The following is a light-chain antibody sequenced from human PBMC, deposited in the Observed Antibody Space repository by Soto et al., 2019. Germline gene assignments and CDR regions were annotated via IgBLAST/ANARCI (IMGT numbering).Light chain of an antibody. CDR2: ATS. J-gene: IGKJ3*01. CDR1: QTISKTY. CDR3: QQSVISRIP. V-gene: IGKV3-20*01. Sequence: EIVLTQSPGTLSLSPGERAALSCRASQTISKTYIAWFQQRPGQPPRLLISATSSRATGIPDRFSGSGSGTDFSLPIRRLEPEDFAVYYCQQSVISRIPFGPGNKVEIK.